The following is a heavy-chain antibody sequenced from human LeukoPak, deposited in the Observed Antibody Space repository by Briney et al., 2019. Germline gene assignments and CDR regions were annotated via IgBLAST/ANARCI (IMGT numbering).Heavy chain of an antibody. CDR1: GYTFTGYY. CDR2: MNPNSGNT. CDR3: ARYCSGGSCFDY. Sequence: GASVKVSCKASGYTFTGYYMHWVRQATGQGLEWMGWMNPNSGNTGYAQKFQGRVTITRNTSISTAYMELSSLRSEDTAVYYCARYCSGGSCFDYWGQGTLVTVSS. V-gene: IGHV1-8*03. D-gene: IGHD2-15*01. J-gene: IGHJ4*02.